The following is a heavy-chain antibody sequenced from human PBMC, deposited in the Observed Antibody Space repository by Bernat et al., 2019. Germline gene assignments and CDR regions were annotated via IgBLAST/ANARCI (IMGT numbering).Heavy chain of an antibody. J-gene: IGHJ6*02. CDR3: ARDNYDSSGSGMDV. D-gene: IGHD3-22*01. CDR2: IYSGGST. V-gene: IGHV3-66*01. Sequence: EVQLVESGGGLVQPGGSLRLSCAASGFTVSSNYMSWVRQAPGKGLEWVSVIYSGGSTYYADSVKGGFTISRDNSKNTLYLQMNSLRAEDTAVYYCARDNYDSSGSGMDVWGQGTTVTVSS. CDR1: GFTVSSNY.